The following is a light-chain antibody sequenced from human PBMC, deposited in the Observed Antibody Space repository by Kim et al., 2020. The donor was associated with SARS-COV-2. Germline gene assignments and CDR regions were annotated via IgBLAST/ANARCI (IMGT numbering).Light chain of an antibody. CDR1: TSNIGTKT. J-gene: IGLJ3*02. CDR3: ATWDDSLSGPV. Sequence: GQRVTISCSGSTSNIGTKTVGWYQHLPGTAPKLLIYSNNLRPSGVPDRFSASKAGTSASLAISGLKSEDEGDYYCATWDDSLSGPVFGGGTKVTVL. V-gene: IGLV1-44*01. CDR2: SNN.